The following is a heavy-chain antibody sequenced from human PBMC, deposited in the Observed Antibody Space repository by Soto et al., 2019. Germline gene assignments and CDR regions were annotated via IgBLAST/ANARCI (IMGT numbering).Heavy chain of an antibody. D-gene: IGHD6-19*01. J-gene: IGHJ6*02. V-gene: IGHV1-69*01. CDR1: RVAFSKFI. CDR3: AKVRYSSPMGYYYGMDV. CDR2: IIPIFGTA. Sequence: QAQLEQSGGEVKKPGSSVKVSCKASRVAFSKFIVTWVRQAPGLGLEWVGGIIPIFGTANYAQKFQGRVTITADESTSTSYMEVHNLRSEDTAVYYCAKVRYSSPMGYYYGMDVWGQGTTVNVSS.